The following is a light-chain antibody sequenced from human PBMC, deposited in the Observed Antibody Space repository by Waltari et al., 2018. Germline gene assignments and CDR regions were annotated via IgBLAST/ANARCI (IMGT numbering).Light chain of an antibody. V-gene: IGLV3-21*04. CDR3: QVWDYIQGV. CDR2: YDS. CDR1: NLGRKS. Sequence: SYVLTQPPSVSVAPGKPARITCGGNNLGRKSVNWYQQKSGHAPVLVIHYDSGRPTGIPERFSGSTSGDPATLSISRVEAGDEAAYFCQVWDYIQGVFGGGTKLTVL. J-gene: IGLJ3*02.